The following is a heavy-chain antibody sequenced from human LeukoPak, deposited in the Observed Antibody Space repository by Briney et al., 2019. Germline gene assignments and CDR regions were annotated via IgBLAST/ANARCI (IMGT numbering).Heavy chain of an antibody. CDR1: GGSISSSSYY. J-gene: IGHJ4*02. Sequence: KPSETLSLTCTVSGGSISSSSYYWGWIRQPPGKGLEWIGSIYYSGSTYYNPSLKSRVTISVDTSKNQFSLKLSSVTAADTAVYYCARPRSSGWFDYWGQGTLVTVSS. D-gene: IGHD6-19*01. CDR2: IYYSGST. V-gene: IGHV4-39*01. CDR3: ARPRSSGWFDY.